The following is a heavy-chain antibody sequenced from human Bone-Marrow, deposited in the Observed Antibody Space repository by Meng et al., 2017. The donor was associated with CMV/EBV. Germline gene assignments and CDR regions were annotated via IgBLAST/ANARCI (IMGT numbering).Heavy chain of an antibody. CDR3: LRQQRGTMMNY. Sequence: YNPSLTSRVTISVDTSNNHFSLKLSSATAADTAIYYCLRQQRGTMMNYWGQGTVVTVSS. V-gene: IGHV4-39*07. D-gene: IGHD1-1*01. J-gene: IGHJ4*02.